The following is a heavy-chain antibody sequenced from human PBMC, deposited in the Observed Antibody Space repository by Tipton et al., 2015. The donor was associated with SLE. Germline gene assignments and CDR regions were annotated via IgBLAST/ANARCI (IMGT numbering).Heavy chain of an antibody. Sequence: TLSLTCAVYGGSFSGYYWSWIRQPPGKGLEWIGYIYYSGSTYYNPSLKSRVTISVDTSKNQFSLKLSSVTAADTAVYYCAREGDSDYWGQGTLVTVSS. CDR3: AREGDSDY. D-gene: IGHD6-13*01. J-gene: IGHJ4*02. CDR2: IYYSGST. V-gene: IGHV4-34*01. CDR1: GGSFSGYY.